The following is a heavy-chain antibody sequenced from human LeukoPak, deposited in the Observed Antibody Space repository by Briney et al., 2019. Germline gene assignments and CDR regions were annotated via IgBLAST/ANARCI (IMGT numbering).Heavy chain of an antibody. CDR2: IYYSGST. D-gene: IGHD3-22*01. Sequence: SETLSLTCTVSGGSISSYYWSWIRQPPGKGLEWIGYIYYSGSTNHNPSLKSRVTISVDTSKNQFSLKLSSVTAADTAVYYCARQSSDSSGSDAFDIWGQGTMVTVSS. CDR1: GGSISSYY. J-gene: IGHJ3*02. CDR3: ARQSSDSSGSDAFDI. V-gene: IGHV4-59*01.